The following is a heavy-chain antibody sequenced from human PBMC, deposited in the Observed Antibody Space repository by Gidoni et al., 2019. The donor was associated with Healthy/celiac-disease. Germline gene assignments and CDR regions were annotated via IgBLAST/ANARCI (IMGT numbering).Heavy chain of an antibody. Sequence: EVQLVASGGGLVQPGSSLRLSCAASGFTFDDYAMHWVRQAPGKGLEWVSGISWNSGSIGYADSVKGRFTISRDNAKNSLYLQMNSLRAEDTALYYCARYSSSSIYYYYMDVWGKGTTVTVSS. CDR1: GFTFDDYA. D-gene: IGHD6-13*01. V-gene: IGHV3-9*01. CDR2: ISWNSGSI. CDR3: ARYSSSSIYYYYMDV. J-gene: IGHJ6*03.